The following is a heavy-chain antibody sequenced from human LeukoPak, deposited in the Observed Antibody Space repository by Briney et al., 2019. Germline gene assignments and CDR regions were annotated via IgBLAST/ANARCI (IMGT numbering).Heavy chain of an antibody. CDR3: ARGGTRYFDWLLPFDY. D-gene: IGHD3-9*01. Sequence: SETLSLTCTVSGGSISSGDYYWSWIRQPPGKGLEWIGYIYYSGSTYYNPSLKSRVTISVDRSKNQFSLKLSSVTAADTAVYYCARGGTRYFDWLLPFDYWGQGTLVTVSS. CDR2: IYYSGST. J-gene: IGHJ4*02. V-gene: IGHV4-30-4*01. CDR1: GGSISSGDYY.